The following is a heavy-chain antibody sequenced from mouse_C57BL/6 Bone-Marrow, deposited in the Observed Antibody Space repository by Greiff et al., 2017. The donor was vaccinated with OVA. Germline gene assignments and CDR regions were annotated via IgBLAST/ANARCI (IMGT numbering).Heavy chain of an antibody. CDR1: GFSLTSYG. Sequence: VQVVESGPGLVAPSQSLSITCTVSGFSLTSYGVDWVRQSPGKGLEWLGVIWGVGSTNYNSALKSRLSISKDNSKSQVFLKMNSLQTDDTAMYYCASYGYDSAWFAYWGQGTLVTVSA. V-gene: IGHV2-6*01. CDR2: IWGVGST. J-gene: IGHJ3*01. CDR3: ASYGYDSAWFAY. D-gene: IGHD2-2*01.